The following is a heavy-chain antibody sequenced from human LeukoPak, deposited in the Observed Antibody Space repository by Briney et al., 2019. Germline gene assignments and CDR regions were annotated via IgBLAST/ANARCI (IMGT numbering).Heavy chain of an antibody. D-gene: IGHD3-16*01. Sequence: GGSLRLSCAASGFDFSSYWISWVRQAPGKGLEWVANIKQGGREKFYVDSVKGRFSLSRDYAKKSVYLEMNSLRVDDTAVYYCARYAFRARYFDLWGRGTLVTVSS. V-gene: IGHV3-7*01. CDR3: ARYAFRARYFDL. CDR1: GFDFSSYW. CDR2: IKQGGREK. J-gene: IGHJ2*01.